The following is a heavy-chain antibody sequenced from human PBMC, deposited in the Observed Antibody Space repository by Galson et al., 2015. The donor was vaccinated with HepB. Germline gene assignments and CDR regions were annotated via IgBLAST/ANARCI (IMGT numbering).Heavy chain of an antibody. Sequence: SLRLSCAASGFIFSSHAMSWVRQAPGRGLEWVSVISDSGGGTYYADSVRGRFTISRDNSKNTLYLQMNSLRAEDTAVYYCTKSGLSGPIPAAVDYWGQGTLVTVSS. CDR2: ISDSGGGT. J-gene: IGHJ4*02. CDR3: TKSGLSGPIPAAVDY. D-gene: IGHD2-2*01. V-gene: IGHV3-23*01. CDR1: GFIFSSHA.